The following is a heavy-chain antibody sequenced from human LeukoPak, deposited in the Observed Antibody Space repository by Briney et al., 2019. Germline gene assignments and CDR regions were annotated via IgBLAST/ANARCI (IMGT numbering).Heavy chain of an antibody. V-gene: IGHV3-13*01. J-gene: IGHJ3*02. CDR2: ISTTGDT. CDR3: ARELAPGDAFDI. CDR1: GFTFSSYD. D-gene: IGHD1-1*01. Sequence: PGGSLRLSCAASGFTFSSYDMHWVRQAPGKGLEWVSAISTTGDTYYPGSVMGRFTISRENAKNSLYLQMNSLRAGDTAVYYCARELAPGDAFDIWGQGTMVTVSS.